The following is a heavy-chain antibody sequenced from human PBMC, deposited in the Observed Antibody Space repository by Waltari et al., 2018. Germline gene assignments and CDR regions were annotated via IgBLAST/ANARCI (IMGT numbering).Heavy chain of an antibody. CDR1: GGSISSSSYY. CDR2: IYSSGST. V-gene: IGHV4-39*07. J-gene: IGHJ3*02. D-gene: IGHD1-26*01. CDR3: ARREAFDI. Sequence: QLQLQESGPGLVKPSETLSLTCTVSGGSISSSSYYWGWIRQPPGKGLEWIGSIYSSGSTYYNPALKRRVTISVDTSKNQFSLKLSSVTAADTAGYYCARREAFDIWGQGTMVTVSS.